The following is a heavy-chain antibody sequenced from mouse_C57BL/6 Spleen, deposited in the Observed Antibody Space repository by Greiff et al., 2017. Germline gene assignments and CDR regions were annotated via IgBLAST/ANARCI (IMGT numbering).Heavy chain of an antibody. D-gene: IGHD2-1*01. Sequence: QVQLQQPGAELVKPGASVKLSCKASGYTFTSYWMQWVKQRPGQGLEWIGEIDPSDSYTNYNQKFKGKATLTVDTSSSTAYMQLSSLTSEDSAVYYCARGRSTGWFAYWGQGTLVTVSA. V-gene: IGHV1-50*01. CDR1: GYTFTSYW. CDR3: ARGRSTGWFAY. CDR2: IDPSDSYT. J-gene: IGHJ3*01.